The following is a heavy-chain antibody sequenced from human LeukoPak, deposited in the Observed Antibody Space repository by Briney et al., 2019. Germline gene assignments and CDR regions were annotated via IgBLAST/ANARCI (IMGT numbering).Heavy chain of an antibody. CDR1: GYTFTSYG. D-gene: IGHD2/OR15-2a*01. Sequence: ASVKVSCKASGYTFTSYGISWVRQAPGQGLEWMGGIIPIFGTANYAQKFQGRVTITTDESTSTAYMELSSLRSEDTAVYYCARGKPALVLLRYYYYMDVWGKGTTVTVSS. J-gene: IGHJ6*03. V-gene: IGHV1-69*05. CDR2: IIPIFGTA. CDR3: ARGKPALVLLRYYYYMDV.